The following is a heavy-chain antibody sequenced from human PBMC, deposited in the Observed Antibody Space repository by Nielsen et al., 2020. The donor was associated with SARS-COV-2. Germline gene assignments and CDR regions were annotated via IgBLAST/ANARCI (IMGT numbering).Heavy chain of an antibody. V-gene: IGHV4-39*01. D-gene: IGHD3-10*01. Sequence: SETLSLTCSVSGGSISTSTYHWVWIRQPPGKGLEWIGSVYYSGTTYYKPSLKSRVTISVDTSKNQFSLKLSSVTAADTAVYYCARGKLSITMVRGVISHHWFDPWGQGTLVTVSS. CDR1: GGSISTSTYH. J-gene: IGHJ5*02. CDR3: ARGKLSITMVRGVISHHWFDP. CDR2: VYYSGTT.